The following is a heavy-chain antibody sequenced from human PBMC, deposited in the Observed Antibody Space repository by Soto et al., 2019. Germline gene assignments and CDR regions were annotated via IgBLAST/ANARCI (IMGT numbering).Heavy chain of an antibody. Sequence: SETLSLTCTVAGGSISSYYWIWIRQPPGKGLEWTGYIYYSGSTNYNPSLKSRVTISVDTSKNQFSLYLHMNSLRAEDTAVYYCVRDMQLWRLASWGQGTLVTVSS. CDR3: VRDMQLWRLAS. D-gene: IGHD2-15*01. J-gene: IGHJ4*02. CDR1: GGSISSYY. V-gene: IGHV4-59*08. CDR2: IYYSGST.